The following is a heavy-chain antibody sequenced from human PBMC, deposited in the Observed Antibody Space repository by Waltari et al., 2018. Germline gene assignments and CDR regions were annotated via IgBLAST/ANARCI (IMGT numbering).Heavy chain of an antibody. Sequence: QVQLQESGPGLVKPSETLSLTCTVSGGSISSYYWSWIRQPAGKGLEWIGRIYTSGSTNYNPSLKSRVTMSVDTSKNQFSLKLSSVTAAHTAVYYCARASPRLRYGDRNYDWYFDLWGRGTLVTVSS. J-gene: IGHJ2*01. CDR2: IYTSGST. CDR3: ARASPRLRYGDRNYDWYFDL. D-gene: IGHD4-17*01. CDR1: GGSISSYY. V-gene: IGHV4-4*07.